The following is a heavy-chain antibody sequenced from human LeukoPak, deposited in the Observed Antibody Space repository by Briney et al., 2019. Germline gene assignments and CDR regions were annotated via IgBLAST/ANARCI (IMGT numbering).Heavy chain of an antibody. CDR2: INHSGST. CDR3: ARRPRGCSTSCFKKRGWFDP. CDR1: GGSFSGYY. Sequence: SETLSLTCAVYGGSFSGYYWSWIRQPPGKGLEWIGEINHSGSTNYNPSLKSRVTISVDTSKNQFSLKLSSVTAADTAVYYCARRPRGCSTSCFKKRGWFDPWGQGTLVTVSS. V-gene: IGHV4-34*01. D-gene: IGHD2-2*01. J-gene: IGHJ5*02.